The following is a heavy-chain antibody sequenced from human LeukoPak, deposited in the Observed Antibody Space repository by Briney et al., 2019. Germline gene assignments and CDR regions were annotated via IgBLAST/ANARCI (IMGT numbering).Heavy chain of an antibody. CDR2: ISASSEST. V-gene: IGHV3-23*01. Sequence: GGSLRLSCAASGFTFSTYAMSWVRQAPGKGLDWVSGISASSESTYYADSVKGRFTISRDNSKNTLYLQMNSLGAADTAVYYCAKDRAGYSGARGFDCWGQGTLVTVSS. D-gene: IGHD5-12*01. CDR3: AKDRAGYSGARGFDC. CDR1: GFTFSTYA. J-gene: IGHJ4*02.